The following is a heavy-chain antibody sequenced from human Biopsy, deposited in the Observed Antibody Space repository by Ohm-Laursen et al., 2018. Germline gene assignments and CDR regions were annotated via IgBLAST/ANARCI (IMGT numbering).Heavy chain of an antibody. V-gene: IGHV1-2*02. CDR3: TRGGYYYDSLAYYYWFDP. CDR1: GYTFTGYH. D-gene: IGHD3-22*01. Sequence: SVKAFCKASGYTFTGYHVHWVRQAPGQGLEWKGWINAMTGDTNYAQKFQGRVTMTRDTSISTAYVDLSSLRSDDTAVYYCTRGGYYYDSLAYYYWFDPWGQGTLVTVSS. CDR2: INAMTGDT. J-gene: IGHJ5*02.